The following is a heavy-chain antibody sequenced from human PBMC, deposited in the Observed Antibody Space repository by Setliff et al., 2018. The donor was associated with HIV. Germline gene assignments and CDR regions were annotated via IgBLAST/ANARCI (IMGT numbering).Heavy chain of an antibody. V-gene: IGHV4-61*02. CDR1: GGSISSGSYY. CDR3: ARDFMMRAFDI. J-gene: IGHJ3*02. CDR2: IYTSGST. D-gene: IGHD3-16*01. Sequence: PSETLSLTCTVSGGSISSGSYYWSWIRQPAGKGLEWTGRIYTSGSTNYNPSLKSRVTISVDTSKNQFSLKLSSVTAADTAVYYCARDFMMRAFDIWGQGTMVTVSS.